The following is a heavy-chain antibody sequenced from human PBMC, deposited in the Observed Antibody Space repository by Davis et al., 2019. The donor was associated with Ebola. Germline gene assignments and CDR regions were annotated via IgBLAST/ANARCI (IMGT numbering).Heavy chain of an antibody. CDR3: AGPLDRHNWFDP. D-gene: IGHD1-1*01. J-gene: IGHJ5*02. CDR1: GGSISSSNW. CDR2: IYHSGST. Sequence: MPGGSLRLSCAVSGGSISSSNWWSWVRQPPGKGLEWIGEIYHSGSTNYNPSLKSRVTVSVDTSRNQFSLKLSSVTAADAAVYYCAGPLDRHNWFDPWGQGTLVTVSS. V-gene: IGHV4-4*02.